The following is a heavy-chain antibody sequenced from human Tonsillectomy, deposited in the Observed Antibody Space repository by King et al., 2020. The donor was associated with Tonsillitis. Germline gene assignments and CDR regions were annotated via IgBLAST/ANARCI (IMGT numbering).Heavy chain of an antibody. V-gene: IGHV4-34*01. Sequence: VQLQQWGAGLLKPSETLSLTCAVYGGSFSGYYWSWIRQPPGKGLEWIGEINHSGSTKNNPSLQSRVNISVDTSKNRFSLKLSSVTAADTAVYYCARLVAGTSYYNYGMDVWGQGTTVTVSS. D-gene: IGHD1-1*01. J-gene: IGHJ6*02. CDR2: INHSGST. CDR3: ARLVAGTSYYNYGMDV. CDR1: GGSFSGYY.